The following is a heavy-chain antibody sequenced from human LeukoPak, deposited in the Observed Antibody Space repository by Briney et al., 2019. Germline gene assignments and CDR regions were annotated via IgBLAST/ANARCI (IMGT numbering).Heavy chain of an antibody. V-gene: IGHV1-69*05. CDR1: GGTFSSYA. CDR2: IIPIFGTA. Sequence: SVKVSCKASGGTFSSYAISWVRQAPGQGLEWMGGIIPIFGTANYAQKFQGRVTITTDESTSTAYMELSSLRSEDTAVYYCARVRYYDYVWGSHRQGYYMDVWGKGTTVTVSS. D-gene: IGHD3-16*02. J-gene: IGHJ6*03. CDR3: ARVRYYDYVWGSHRQGYYMDV.